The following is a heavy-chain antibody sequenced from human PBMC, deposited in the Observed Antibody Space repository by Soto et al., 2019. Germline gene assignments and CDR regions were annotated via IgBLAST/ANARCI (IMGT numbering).Heavy chain of an antibody. J-gene: IGHJ5*02. D-gene: IGHD3-3*01. CDR3: ARLPSTRDFWSGYRFWFDP. CDR2: IYYSGST. Sequence: KTSETLSLTCTVSGGSISSSSYYWGWIRQPPGKGLEWIGSIYYSGSTYYNPSLKSRVTISVDTSKNQFSLKLSSVTAADTAVYYCARLPSTRDFWSGYRFWFDPWGQGTLVTVSS. V-gene: IGHV4-39*01. CDR1: GGSISSSSYY.